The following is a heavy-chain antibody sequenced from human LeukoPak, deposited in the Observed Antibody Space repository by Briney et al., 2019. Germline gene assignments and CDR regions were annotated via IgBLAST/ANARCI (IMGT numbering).Heavy chain of an antibody. CDR1: GFTFSGYA. V-gene: IGHV3-23*01. CDR3: ARFRFNNNWTPGY. CDR2: ITGGGDRT. Sequence: KTGGSLRLSCAASGFTFSGYAMAWVRQAPGKGPEWVSSITGGGDRTYYADSVKGRFTVSRDNSRNTLSLQMDSLRAEDTAVYYCARFRFNNNWTPGYLGQGTLVTVSS. J-gene: IGHJ4*02. D-gene: IGHD1-20*01.